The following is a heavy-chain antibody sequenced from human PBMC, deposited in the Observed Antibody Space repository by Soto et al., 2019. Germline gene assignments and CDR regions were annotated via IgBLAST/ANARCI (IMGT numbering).Heavy chain of an antibody. D-gene: IGHD1-7*01. CDR3: ASMITGTTYYYGMDV. CDR1: GYTFTSYG. CDR2: ISAYNGNT. J-gene: IGHJ6*02. Sequence: ASVKVSCKASGYTFTSYGISWVRQAPGQGLEWMGWISAYNGNTNYAQKLQGRVTMTTDTSTSTAYMELRSLRSDDTAVYYCASMITGTTYYYGMDVWGQGTTVTVSS. V-gene: IGHV1-18*01.